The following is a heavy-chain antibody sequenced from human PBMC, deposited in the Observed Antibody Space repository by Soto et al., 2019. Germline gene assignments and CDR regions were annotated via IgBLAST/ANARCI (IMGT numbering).Heavy chain of an antibody. D-gene: IGHD2-15*01. CDR3: AREPTSCSGGRCNSVGWFDP. CDR2: ISFDGGEK. V-gene: IGHV3-30-3*01. CDR1: GFTFIAYS. J-gene: IGHJ5*02. Sequence: QVQLVESGGGVVQPGRSLRLSCAASGFTFIAYSMHWVRQAPGKGLEWLAVISFDGGEKHYADSVKGRCTTSRDNSNNTTYLQMNSLRDDDTAIYYCAREPTSCSGGRCNSVGWFDPWGQGTLVIVSS.